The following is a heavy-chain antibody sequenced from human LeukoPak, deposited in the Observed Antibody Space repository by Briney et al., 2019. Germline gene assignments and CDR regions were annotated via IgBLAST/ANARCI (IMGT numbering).Heavy chain of an antibody. D-gene: IGHD2-2*02. V-gene: IGHV1-18*01. CDR2: ISAYNGNT. CDR3: ARGNMYTPFGY. Sequence: ASVKVPCKASGYTFTSYGISWVRQAPGQGVDWMGWISAYNGNTNYAQKLQGRVSMTTDTSTSTAYMELRSLRSDDTAVHDCARGNMYTPFGYWGQGPLVTVSS. CDR1: GYTFTSYG. J-gene: IGHJ4*02.